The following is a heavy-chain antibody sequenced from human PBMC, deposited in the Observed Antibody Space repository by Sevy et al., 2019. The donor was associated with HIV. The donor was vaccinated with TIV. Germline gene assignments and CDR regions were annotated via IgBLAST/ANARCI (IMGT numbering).Heavy chain of an antibody. V-gene: IGHV4-39*01. CDR1: GVSMSSSSYD. D-gene: IGHD2-21*01. Sequence: SETRSLTCTVSGVSMSSSSYDWGWVRQPPGTGLEWIGTMYHSGRSYYNPSLKSRVTIYVDTSKNQFSLKLSSVTAADTAVYYCARQGGIVDRAFDYWGQGTLVTVSS. CDR3: ARQGGIVDRAFDY. CDR2: MYHSGRS. J-gene: IGHJ4*02.